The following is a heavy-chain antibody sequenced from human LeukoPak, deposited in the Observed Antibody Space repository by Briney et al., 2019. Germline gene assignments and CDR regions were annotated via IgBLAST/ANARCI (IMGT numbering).Heavy chain of an antibody. D-gene: IGHD6-19*01. V-gene: IGHV4-34*01. J-gene: IGHJ4*02. CDR2: INHSGST. Sequence: PSETLSLTCAVYGGSFSAYYWSWIRQPPGKGLEWIGEINHSGSTNYNPSLKSRVTISVDTSKNQFSLKLSSVTAADTAVYYCARHKRGVAGAFAFDYWGQGTLVTVSS. CDR1: GGSFSAYY. CDR3: ARHKRGVAGAFAFDY.